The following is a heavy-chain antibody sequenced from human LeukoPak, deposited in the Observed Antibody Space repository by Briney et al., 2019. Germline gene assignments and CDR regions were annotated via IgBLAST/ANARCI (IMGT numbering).Heavy chain of an antibody. D-gene: IGHD3-3*01. J-gene: IGHJ5*02. Sequence: ASETLSLTCAVYGGSFSGYYWSWIRQPPGKGLEWIGEINHSGSTNYNPSLKSRVTISVDTSKNQFSLKLSSVTAADTAVYYCARSPTRITIFGVVILNWFDPWGQGTLVTVSS. CDR3: ARSPTRITIFGVVILNWFDP. V-gene: IGHV4-34*01. CDR1: GGSFSGYY. CDR2: INHSGST.